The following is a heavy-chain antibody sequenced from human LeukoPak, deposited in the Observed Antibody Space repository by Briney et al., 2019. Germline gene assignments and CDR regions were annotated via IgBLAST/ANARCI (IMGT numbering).Heavy chain of an antibody. D-gene: IGHD3-10*01. CDR1: GGSISSYY. CDR2: IYYSGST. J-gene: IGHJ4*02. V-gene: IGHV4-59*01. Sequence: SETLSLTCTVSGGSISSYYWSWIRQPPGKGLEWIGYIYYSGSTNYNPSLKSRVTIAVDTSKNQFSLKLSSVTAADTAVYYCARGGGSGSYYNFGGWGQGALVTVSS. CDR3: ARGGGSGSYYNFGG.